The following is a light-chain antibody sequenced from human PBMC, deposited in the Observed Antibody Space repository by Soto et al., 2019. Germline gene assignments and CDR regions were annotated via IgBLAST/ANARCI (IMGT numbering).Light chain of an antibody. CDR3: QQYNNWPRT. V-gene: IGKV3-15*01. Sequence: EIVMTQSPATLSVSPGERATLSCRASQSVSRNLAWYQQKPGQAPMLLIYGASTRATGIPARFSGSGSGTEFTLTISSLQSEDFAVYYCQQYNNWPRTFGQGTKVEIK. J-gene: IGKJ1*01. CDR2: GAS. CDR1: QSVSRN.